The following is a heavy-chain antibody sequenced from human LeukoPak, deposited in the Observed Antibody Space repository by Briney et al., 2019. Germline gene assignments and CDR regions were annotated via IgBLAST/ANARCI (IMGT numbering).Heavy chain of an antibody. D-gene: IGHD6-13*01. CDR3: ARDPQQLDPDDYYYGMDV. Sequence: GGFLRLSCAASGFTFSDYYMSWIRQAPGKGLEWVSYISSSGSTIYYADSVKGRFTISRDNAKNSLYLQMNSLRAEDTAVYYCARDPQQLDPDDYYYGMDVWGQGTTVTVSS. CDR1: GFTFSDYY. J-gene: IGHJ6*02. CDR2: ISSSGSTI. V-gene: IGHV3-11*04.